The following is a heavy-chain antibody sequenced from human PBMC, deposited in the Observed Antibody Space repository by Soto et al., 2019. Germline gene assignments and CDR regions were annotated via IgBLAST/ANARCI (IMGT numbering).Heavy chain of an antibody. CDR1: GFTFDDYT. J-gene: IGHJ6*02. D-gene: IGHD6-19*01. CDR3: AKDMESSGWSEDYYYYGMDV. CDR2: ISWDGGST. V-gene: IGHV3-43*01. Sequence: GGSLRLSCAASGFTFDDYTMHWVRQAPWKGLEWVSLISWDGGSTYYADSVKGRFTISRDNSKNSLYLQMNSLRTEDTALYYCAKDMESSGWSEDYYYYGMDVWGQGTTVTVSS.